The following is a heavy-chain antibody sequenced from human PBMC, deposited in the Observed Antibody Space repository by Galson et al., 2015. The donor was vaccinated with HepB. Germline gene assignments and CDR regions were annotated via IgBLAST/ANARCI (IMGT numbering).Heavy chain of an antibody. CDR3: ARVRVSNDYGDYDYYYGMDV. D-gene: IGHD4-17*01. V-gene: IGHV1-69*13. CDR1: GGTFSSYA. CDR2: IIPIFGTA. Sequence: SVKVSCKASGGTFSSYAISWVRQAPGQGLEWMAGIIPIFGTANYAQKFQGRVTITADESTSTAYMELSSLRSEDTAVYYCARVRVSNDYGDYDYYYGMDVWGQGTTVTVSS. J-gene: IGHJ6*02.